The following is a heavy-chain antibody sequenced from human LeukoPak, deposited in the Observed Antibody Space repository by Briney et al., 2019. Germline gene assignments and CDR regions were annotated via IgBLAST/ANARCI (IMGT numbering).Heavy chain of an antibody. CDR1: GFAFSTYA. CDR3: AKNTHAYAEIFDY. CDR2: ISGRGDIT. D-gene: IGHD2-2*01. J-gene: IGHJ4*02. V-gene: IGHV3-23*01. Sequence: GGSLRLSCAASGFAFSTYAMGWVRQAPGKGLEWVSSISGRGDITYYGDSMKGRFTISRDNSKNTLFLQMNSLRAEDTAVYYCAKNTHAYAEIFDYWGQGTLVTVSS.